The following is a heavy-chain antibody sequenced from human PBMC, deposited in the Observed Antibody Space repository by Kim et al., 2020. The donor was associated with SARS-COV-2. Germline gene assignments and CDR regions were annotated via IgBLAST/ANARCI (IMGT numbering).Heavy chain of an antibody. CDR3: ARVAVGDNTLFDY. J-gene: IGHJ4*02. D-gene: IGHD1-26*01. Sequence: KSQGQVTMTRDTPTSTVYMELSSLRSEDTAVYYCARVAVGDNTLFDYWGQGTLVTVSS. V-gene: IGHV1-46*01.